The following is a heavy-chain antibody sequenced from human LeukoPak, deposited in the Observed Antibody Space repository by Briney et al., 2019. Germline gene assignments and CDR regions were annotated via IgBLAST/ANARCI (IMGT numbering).Heavy chain of an antibody. CDR1: GGTFSCYT. D-gene: IGHD5-24*01. V-gene: IGHV1-69*04. Sequence: SVKVSCKASGGTFSCYTISWVRQAPGQGLEWMGRIIPTLGIANYAQKFQGRVTITADKSTSTAYMELSSLRSEDTAVYYCARDIGDGYRPLVYWGQGTLVTVSS. CDR3: ARDIGDGYRPLVY. CDR2: IIPTLGIA. J-gene: IGHJ4*02.